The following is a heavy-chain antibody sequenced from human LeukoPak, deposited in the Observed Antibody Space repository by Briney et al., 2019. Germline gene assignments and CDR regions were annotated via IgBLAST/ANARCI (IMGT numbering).Heavy chain of an antibody. V-gene: IGHV3-23*01. CDR3: AKDTVLLWSGELFPPSYYFDY. CDR1: GFTFSSYA. Sequence: GGSLRLSCAASGFTFSSYAMSWVRQAPGKGLEWVSAISGSGGSTYYADSVKGRFTISRDNSKNTLYLQMNSLRAEDTAVYYCAKDTVLLWSGELFPPSYYFDYWGQGTLVTVSS. J-gene: IGHJ4*02. CDR2: ISGSGGST. D-gene: IGHD3-10*01.